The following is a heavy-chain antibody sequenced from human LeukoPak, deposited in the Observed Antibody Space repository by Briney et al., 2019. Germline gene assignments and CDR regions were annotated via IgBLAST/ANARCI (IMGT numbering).Heavy chain of an antibody. CDR1: GFIFTDAW. J-gene: IGHJ3*02. CDR3: ATVPSMKIVTTDAFDI. V-gene: IGHV3-15*01. CDR2: SKRKSDGGAA. Sequence: PGGSLRLSCVASGFIFTDAWMSWVRQAPGKGLEWVARSKRKSDGGAADYAAPVNGRFTISRDDSQNMLYLEMSSLKTEDTAVYYCATVPSMKIVTTDAFDIWGPGTVVTVSS. D-gene: IGHD1-1*01.